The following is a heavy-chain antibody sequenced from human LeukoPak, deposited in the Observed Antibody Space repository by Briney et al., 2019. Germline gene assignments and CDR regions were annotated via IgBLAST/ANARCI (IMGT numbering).Heavy chain of an antibody. CDR2: IRSKDFGGTK. CDR3: TKNSSGIAVAGPLDY. CDR1: GFTFGDYT. D-gene: IGHD6-19*01. Sequence: PGGSLRLSCTAYGFTFGDYTMSWVRQAPGKGLEWVAFIRSKDFGGTKEYAASVKVRFNISRVESRSIAYMQEDRNKLEDTAEYYCTKNSSGIAVAGPLDYWGQGTLVTVSS. V-gene: IGHV3-49*04. J-gene: IGHJ4*02.